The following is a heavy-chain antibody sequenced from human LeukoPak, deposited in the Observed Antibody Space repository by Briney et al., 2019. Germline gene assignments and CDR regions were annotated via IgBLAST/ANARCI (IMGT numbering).Heavy chain of an antibody. Sequence: GGSLRLSCAASGFTLSSYSMNWVRQAPGKGLEWVSYISSSSSTIYYADSVKGRFTISRDNAKNSLYLQMNSLRAEDTAVYYCARSKWDTSGWYYFDYWGQGTLVTVSS. CDR1: GFTLSSYS. V-gene: IGHV3-48*01. CDR2: ISSSSSTI. CDR3: ARSKWDTSGWYYFDY. J-gene: IGHJ4*02. D-gene: IGHD6-19*01.